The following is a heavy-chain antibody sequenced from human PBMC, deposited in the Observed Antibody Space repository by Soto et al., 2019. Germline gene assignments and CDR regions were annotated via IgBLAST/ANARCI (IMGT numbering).Heavy chain of an antibody. CDR3: TRGGRGYSSNWYYGMDV. J-gene: IGHJ6*02. V-gene: IGHV3-49*04. CDR1: GFIFGDYV. Sequence: GGSLRLSCTTSGFIFGDYVMSWVLQAPGKGLEWVGFIRSKAYGGTTEYAASVKGRFTISRDDSKSIAYLQMNSLKTEDTAVYYCTRGGRGYSSNWYYGMDVWGQGTTVTVYS. CDR2: IRSKAYGGTT. D-gene: IGHD6-13*01.